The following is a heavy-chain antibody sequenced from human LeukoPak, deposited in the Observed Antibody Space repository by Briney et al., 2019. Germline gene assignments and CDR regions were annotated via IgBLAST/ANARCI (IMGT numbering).Heavy chain of an antibody. CDR3: ARDPGSGSSRFHY. Sequence: ASVNVSCKVPGYTFTTYGISWVRQAPGQGLEWMGWISGYSGNTNYAQKFQGRVTVTTDTSTSTAYMELTSLRSDDTAVYYCARDPGSGSSRFHYWGQGTLVTVSS. V-gene: IGHV1-18*01. CDR1: GYTFTTYG. J-gene: IGHJ4*02. D-gene: IGHD1-26*01. CDR2: ISGYSGNT.